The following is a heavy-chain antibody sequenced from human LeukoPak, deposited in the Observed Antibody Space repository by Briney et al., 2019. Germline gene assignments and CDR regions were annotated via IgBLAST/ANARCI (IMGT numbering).Heavy chain of an antibody. CDR1: GFTFSDYY. D-gene: IGHD5-18*01. Sequence: GGSLRLSCAASGFTFSDYYMSRIRQAPGKGPEWVSYISSSGSTIYYADSVKGRFTISRDNAKNSLYLQMNSLRAEDTAVYYCARVADTAMALGYWYFDLWGRGTLVTVSS. CDR3: ARVADTAMALGYWYFDL. V-gene: IGHV3-11*01. J-gene: IGHJ2*01. CDR2: ISSSGSTI.